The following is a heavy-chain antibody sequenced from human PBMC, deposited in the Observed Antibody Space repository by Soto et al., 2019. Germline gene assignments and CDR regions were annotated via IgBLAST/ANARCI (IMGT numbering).Heavy chain of an antibody. V-gene: IGHV4-31*03. J-gene: IGHJ4*02. Sequence: SETLSLTCTVSGGSISSGGYYWSWIRQHPGKGLEWIGYIYYSGSTYYNPSLKSRVTISVDTSKNRFSLKLSSVTAADTAVYYCARTRDYLGITMVRGDLHHDYWGQGTLVTVSS. CDR3: ARTRDYLGITMVRGDLHHDY. CDR1: GGSISSGGYY. CDR2: IYYSGST. D-gene: IGHD3-10*01.